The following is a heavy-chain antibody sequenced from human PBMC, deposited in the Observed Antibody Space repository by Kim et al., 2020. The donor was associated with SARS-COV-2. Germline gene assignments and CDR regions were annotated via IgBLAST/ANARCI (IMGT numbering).Heavy chain of an antibody. CDR1: GFTFSSYA. CDR3: AKALFPCSGGSCYPGLGY. Sequence: GGSLRLSCAASGFTFSSYAMSWVRQAPGKGLEWVSAISGSGGSTYYADSVKGRFTISRDNSKNTLYLQMNSLRAEDTAVYYCAKALFPCSGGSCYPGLGYWGQGTLVTVSS. D-gene: IGHD2-15*01. CDR2: ISGSGGST. V-gene: IGHV3-23*01. J-gene: IGHJ4*02.